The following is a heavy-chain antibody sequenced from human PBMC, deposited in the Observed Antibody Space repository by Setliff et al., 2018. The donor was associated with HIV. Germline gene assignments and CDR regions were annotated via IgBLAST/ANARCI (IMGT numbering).Heavy chain of an antibody. CDR3: ADPPAGL. CDR2: IHHSGDT. V-gene: IGHV4-4*02. Sequence: SETLSLTCAVSGGSIGGTHYWHWVRQPPGRGLEWIGDIHHSGDTNYNPSLKSRVTLSIDNFNNQFSLKLTSVAAADTAIYYCADPPAGLWGQGILVTVS. D-gene: IGHD2-21*02. CDR1: GGSIGGTHY. J-gene: IGHJ4*02.